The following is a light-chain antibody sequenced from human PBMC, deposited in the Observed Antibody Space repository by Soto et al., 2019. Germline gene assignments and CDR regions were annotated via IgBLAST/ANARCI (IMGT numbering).Light chain of an antibody. J-gene: IGKJ3*01. CDR1: QSISTY. Sequence: DIQMTQSPSSLSASVGDRVTITCRASQSISTYLTWYQQKPRKAPKLLIYGASSLQSWVPSRFSDSGSGTNKTLTIRNLQHEDFASYYCQQSYSTPRITFGPGTTVHIK. V-gene: IGKV1-39*01. CDR3: QQSYSTPRIT. CDR2: GAS.